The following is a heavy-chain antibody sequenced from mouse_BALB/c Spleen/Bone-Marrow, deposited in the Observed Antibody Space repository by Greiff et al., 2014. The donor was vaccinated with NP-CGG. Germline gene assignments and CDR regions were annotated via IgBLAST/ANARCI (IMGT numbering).Heavy chain of an antibody. CDR3: ARGGYYFDY. V-gene: IGHV5-12-2*01. Sequence: DVKLVESGGGLVQPGGSLKLSCAASGFTFSSYTMSWVRQTPEERLEWVAYISNGGGSTYYPDTVKGRFTISRDNAKNTLYLQMSSLKSEDTAMYYCARGGYYFDYWGQGTTLTVSS. CDR1: GFTFSSYT. CDR2: ISNGGGST. J-gene: IGHJ2*01.